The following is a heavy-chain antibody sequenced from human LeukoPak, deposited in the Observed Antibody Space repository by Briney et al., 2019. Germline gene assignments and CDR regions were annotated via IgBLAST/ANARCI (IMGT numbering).Heavy chain of an antibody. V-gene: IGHV5-51*01. CDR1: EYTFTNYW. D-gene: IGHD3-22*01. J-gene: IGHJ4*02. CDR2: IYPRDSDT. Sequence: GASLKISCKGSEYTFTNYWIGWVRQMPGKGLEWMGIIYPRDSDTRYSPSFQGQVTISADKSISTAYLQWSSLKASDTAMYYCARARRQYYYDSSGYYYFDYWGQGTLVTVSS. CDR3: ARARRQYYYDSSGYYYFDY.